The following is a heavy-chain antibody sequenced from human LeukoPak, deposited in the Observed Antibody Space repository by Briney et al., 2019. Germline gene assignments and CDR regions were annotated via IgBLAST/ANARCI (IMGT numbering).Heavy chain of an antibody. CDR1: GFTFSSYW. CDR2: INSDGSST. Sequence: GGSLRLSCAASGFTFSSYWMHWVRQAPGKGLVWVSRINSDGSSTSYADSVKGRFTISRDNAKNTLYLQMNSLRAEDTAVYYCAIHGVVPAAPSNWFDPWGQGTLVTVSS. J-gene: IGHJ5*02. D-gene: IGHD2-2*01. CDR3: AIHGVVPAAPSNWFDP. V-gene: IGHV3-74*01.